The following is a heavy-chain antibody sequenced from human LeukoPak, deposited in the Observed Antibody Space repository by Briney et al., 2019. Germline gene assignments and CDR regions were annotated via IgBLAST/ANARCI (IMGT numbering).Heavy chain of an antibody. D-gene: IGHD5-18*01. CDR3: ARDYSTEGVDY. J-gene: IGHJ4*02. CDR2: FSGSGGST. V-gene: IGHV3-23*01. CDR1: GFIFSNYA. Sequence: PGGSLRLSCAASGFIFSNYAMSWVRQAPGKGLQWVSAFSGSGGSTYYADSVKGRFTISRDNAKNSLSLQMNSLRAEDTAVYYCARDYSTEGVDYWGQGTLVTVSS.